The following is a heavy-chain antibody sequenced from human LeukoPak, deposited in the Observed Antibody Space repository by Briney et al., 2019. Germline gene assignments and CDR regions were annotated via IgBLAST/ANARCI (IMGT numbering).Heavy chain of an antibody. CDR2: INPNSGGT. D-gene: IGHD3-22*01. J-gene: IGHJ4*02. CDR3: AREAQYYYDSSGYYIFDY. Sequence: ASVTVSCKASGYTFTGYYMHWVRQAPGQGLEWMGWINPNSGGTNYAQKFQGRVTMTRDTSISTAYMELSRLRSDDTAVYYCAREAQYYYDSSGYYIFDYWGQGTLVTVSS. CDR1: GYTFTGYY. V-gene: IGHV1-2*02.